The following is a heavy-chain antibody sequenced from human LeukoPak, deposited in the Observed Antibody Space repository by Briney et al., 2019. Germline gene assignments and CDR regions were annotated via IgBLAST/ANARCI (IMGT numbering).Heavy chain of an antibody. D-gene: IGHD6-19*01. Sequence: SETLSLTCTVSGYSISSGYYWGWIRQPPGKGLEWIGSIYHSGSTYYNPSLKSRVTISVDTSKNQFSLKLSSVTAADTAVYYCARDQTTAVAGFEYPQYYYYGMDVWGQGTTVTVSS. CDR3: ARDQTTAVAGFEYPQYYYYGMDV. V-gene: IGHV4-38-2*02. J-gene: IGHJ6*02. CDR1: GYSISSGYY. CDR2: IYHSGST.